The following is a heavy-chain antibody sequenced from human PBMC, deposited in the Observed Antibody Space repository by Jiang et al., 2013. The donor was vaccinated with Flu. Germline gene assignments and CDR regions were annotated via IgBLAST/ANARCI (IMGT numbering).Heavy chain of an antibody. Sequence: LLKPSETLSLTCAVYGGSFSGYYWSWIRQPPGKGLEWIGEINHSGSTNYNPSLKSRVTISVDTSKNQFSLKLSSVTAADTAVYYCARHVKSPISRSWYGGNWFDPWGQGTLVTVSS. CDR3: ARHVKSPISRSWYGGNWFDP. D-gene: IGHD6-13*01. CDR2: INHSGST. CDR1: GGSFSGYY. V-gene: IGHV4-34*01. J-gene: IGHJ5*02.